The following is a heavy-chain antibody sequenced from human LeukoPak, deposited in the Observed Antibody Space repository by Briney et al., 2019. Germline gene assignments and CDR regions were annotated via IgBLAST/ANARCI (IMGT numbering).Heavy chain of an antibody. Sequence: GVSLRLSCGASGFNFRDYYMSGIRQARGKGLEGVSYISNDGNARYYADPVKGRFTTSRDNAQPPLFLQMNSVTGGDTAVYFCARNAMGRDDYNDPAFYYYMDVSGKGTTVAISS. D-gene: IGHD5-24*01. CDR3: ARNAMGRDDYNDPAFYYYMDV. V-gene: IGHV3-11*01. J-gene: IGHJ6*03. CDR1: GFNFRDYY. CDR2: ISNDGNAR.